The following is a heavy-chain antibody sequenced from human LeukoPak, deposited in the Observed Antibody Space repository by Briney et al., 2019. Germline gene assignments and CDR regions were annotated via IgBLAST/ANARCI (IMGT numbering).Heavy chain of an antibody. CDR2: INPNSGGT. V-gene: IGHV1-2*02. CDR1: GYTFTSYY. Sequence: ASVKVSCKASGYTFTSYYMHWVRQAPGQGLEWMGWINPNSGGTNYAQKFQGRVTMTRDTSISTAYMELSRLRSDDTAVYYCASWGIVVVPAAIVPDYDFWRGPDAFDIWGQGTMVTVSS. J-gene: IGHJ3*02. D-gene: IGHD2-2*02. CDR3: ASWGIVVVPAAIVPDYDFWRGPDAFDI.